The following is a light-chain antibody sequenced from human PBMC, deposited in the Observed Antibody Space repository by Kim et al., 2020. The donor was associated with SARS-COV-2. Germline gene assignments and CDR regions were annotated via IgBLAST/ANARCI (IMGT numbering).Light chain of an antibody. CDR3: QQYSSSPAT. CDR2: GAS. V-gene: IGKV3-20*01. J-gene: IGKJ1*01. CDR1: QSVSSNF. Sequence: SPGERAHHSCRASQSVSSNFLALYQQKPGQAPRLLIYGASSRATGIPDRFSGSGSGTDFTLTITRLEPEDFAVYYCQQYSSSPATFGQGTKVDIK.